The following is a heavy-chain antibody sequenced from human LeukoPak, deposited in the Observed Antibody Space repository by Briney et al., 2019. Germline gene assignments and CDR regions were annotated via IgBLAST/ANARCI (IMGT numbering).Heavy chain of an antibody. Sequence: GGSLRLSCAASGFTFNSYAMTWVRQGAGRGLEWVSTISWTSGARSYADSAEGRFSISRDDSKNTLYLQMTSLRVEDTAVYFCARVQPDNNDEYNWFDPWGQGTQVIVSS. D-gene: IGHD1-1*01. V-gene: IGHV3-20*04. CDR2: ISWTSGAR. CDR3: ARVQPDNNDEYNWFDP. J-gene: IGHJ5*02. CDR1: GFTFNSYA.